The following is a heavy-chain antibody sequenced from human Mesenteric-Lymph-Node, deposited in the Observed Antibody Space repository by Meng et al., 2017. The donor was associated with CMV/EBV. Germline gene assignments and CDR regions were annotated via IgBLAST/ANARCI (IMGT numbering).Heavy chain of an antibody. D-gene: IGHD5-18*01. CDR3: ARDHWDTAMVTGWYFDL. CDR1: FAFRRYS. CDR2: ISSSSSYI. J-gene: IGHJ2*01. Sequence: FAFRRYSMNWVRQAPGKGLEWVASISSSSSYIYYADSVKGRFTISRDNAKNSLYLQMNSLRAEDTAVYYCARDHWDTAMVTGWYFDLWGRGTLVTVSS. V-gene: IGHV3-21*01.